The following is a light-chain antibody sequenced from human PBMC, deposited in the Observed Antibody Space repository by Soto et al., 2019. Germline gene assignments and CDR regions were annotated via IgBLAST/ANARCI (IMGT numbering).Light chain of an antibody. J-gene: IGKJ1*01. Sequence: DIQMTQSPSTLSGSVGDRVTITCRASQTISSWLAWYQQKPGKAPKLLIYKASTLKSGVPSRFSGSGSGTEFTLTISSLQPDDVATYYCQKYNSARWTFGQGTKVDIK. CDR1: QTISSW. CDR3: QKYNSARWT. CDR2: KAS. V-gene: IGKV1-5*03.